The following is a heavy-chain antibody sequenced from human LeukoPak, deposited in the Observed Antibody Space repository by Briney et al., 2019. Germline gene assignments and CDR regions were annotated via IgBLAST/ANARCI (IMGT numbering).Heavy chain of an antibody. D-gene: IGHD6-19*01. Sequence: GGSLRLSCTASGFTFSSYAMYWVRQAPGKGLEWVSGIFGSGGSAHYADSVKGRFTISRDNSLNTVYLQMNSLRAEDTAVYYCGKTTTGYSSGRNPAWPVDYWGQGTLVTVSS. J-gene: IGHJ4*02. V-gene: IGHV3-23*01. CDR2: IFGSGGSA. CDR1: GFTFSSYA. CDR3: GKTTTGYSSGRNPAWPVDY.